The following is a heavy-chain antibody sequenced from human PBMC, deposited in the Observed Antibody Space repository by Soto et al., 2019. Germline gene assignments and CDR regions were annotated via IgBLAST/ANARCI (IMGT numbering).Heavy chain of an antibody. Sequence: EVQLVESGGGLIQPGGSLRLSCAVSGFTVSNNYMSWVRQAPGKGLEGVSVIYSGGYTAYGDSVKGRFTISRDNSKNTLYLQKKSLGGGDRGLYFGGTHAGGGGYWGQGTLVTVSS. J-gene: IGHJ4*02. CDR2: IYSGGYT. CDR1: GFTVSNNY. V-gene: IGHV3-53*01. CDR3: GTHAGGGGY. D-gene: IGHD3-10*01.